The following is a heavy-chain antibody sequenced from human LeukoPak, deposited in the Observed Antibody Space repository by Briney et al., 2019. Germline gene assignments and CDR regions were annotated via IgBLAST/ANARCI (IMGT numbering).Heavy chain of an antibody. V-gene: IGHV3-11*04. CDR2: IRSSGSIK. D-gene: IGHD2-2*01. J-gene: IGHJ4*02. Sequence: GGSLRLSCAASGFTFSDYYMSWIRRAPGKGLEWVSYIRSSGSIKFYADSVRGRFTISRDNAKNSLYLQMNSLRAEDTAVYYCARADCSSSSCYEFDYWGQGTLVTVSS. CDR3: ARADCSSSSCYEFDY. CDR1: GFTFSDYY.